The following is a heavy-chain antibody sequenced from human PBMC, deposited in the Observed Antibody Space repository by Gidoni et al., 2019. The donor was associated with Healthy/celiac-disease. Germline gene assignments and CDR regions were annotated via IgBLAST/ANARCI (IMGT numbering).Heavy chain of an antibody. CDR2: IDPSDSYT. J-gene: IGHJ4*02. CDR1: GYSFTIYW. Sequence: EVQLVQSGAEVKKPGESLRLSCQGSGYSFTIYWISWVRQMPGKGLEWMGRIDPSDSYTNYSPSFQGHVTISADKSISTAYLQWSSLKASDTAMYYCAWELSAMDDGASFDYWGQGTLVTVSS. V-gene: IGHV5-10-1*03. CDR3: AWELSAMDDGASFDY. D-gene: IGHD5-18*01.